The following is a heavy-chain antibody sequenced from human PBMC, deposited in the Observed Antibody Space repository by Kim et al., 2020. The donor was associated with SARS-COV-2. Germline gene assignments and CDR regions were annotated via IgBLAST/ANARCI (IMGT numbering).Heavy chain of an antibody. CDR3: TRRTYSSSPFDP. D-gene: IGHD6-6*01. V-gene: IGHV4-39*01. Sequence: SYNPPPKSRVTISLDTSKNQFSLRLSSVTAADTAVYYCTRRTYSSSPFDPWGQGTLVTVSS. J-gene: IGHJ5*02.